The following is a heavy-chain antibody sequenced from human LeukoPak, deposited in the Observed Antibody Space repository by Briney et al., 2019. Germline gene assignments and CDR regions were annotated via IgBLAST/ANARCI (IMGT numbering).Heavy chain of an antibody. Sequence: PGGSLRLSCAASGFTFSSYGMSWVRQAPGKGLEWVSAISGSGGSTYYADSVKGRFTISRDNAKTSLYLQMNSLRAEDTAVYYCARVWLQSQSLPDWGQGTLVTVSS. CDR2: ISGSGGST. J-gene: IGHJ4*02. CDR1: GFTFSSYG. CDR3: ARVWLQSQSLPD. V-gene: IGHV3-23*01. D-gene: IGHD5-24*01.